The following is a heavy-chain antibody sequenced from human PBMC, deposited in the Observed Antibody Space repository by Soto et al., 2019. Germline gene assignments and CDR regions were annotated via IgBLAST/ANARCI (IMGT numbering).Heavy chain of an antibody. V-gene: IGHV1-69*02. D-gene: IGHD3-10*01. CDR2: VNPILSMS. Sequence: QVQLVQSGAEVKRPGSSVKVSCKASGDTFNFYSINWVRQAPGVGLEWVGRVNPILSMSNYAQRFQGRVTMTADKSTSTAYMELRSLRSEDTAIYYGARSYGSGYRAFDYWGQGALVTVSS. J-gene: IGHJ4*02. CDR1: GDTFNFYS. CDR3: ARSYGSGYRAFDY.